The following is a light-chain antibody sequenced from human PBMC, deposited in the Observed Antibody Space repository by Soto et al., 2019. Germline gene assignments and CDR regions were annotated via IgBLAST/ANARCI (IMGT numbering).Light chain of an antibody. CDR3: QQYNSYSQT. J-gene: IGKJ1*01. Sequence: DIQMTQSPSTLCASVGDRVTITCRASQSISSWLAWYQQKPGKAPKLLIYKASSLESGVPSRFSGSGSGTEFTLTISSLQPDDFATYYCQQYNSYSQTFGQGTKVDIK. V-gene: IGKV1-5*03. CDR2: KAS. CDR1: QSISSW.